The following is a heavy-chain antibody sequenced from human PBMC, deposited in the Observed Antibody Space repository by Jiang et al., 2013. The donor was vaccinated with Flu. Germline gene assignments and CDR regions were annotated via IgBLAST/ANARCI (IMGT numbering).Heavy chain of an antibody. Sequence: PGLVKPSETLSLTCTVSGGSISSYYWSWIRQPAGKGLEWIGRIYTSGSTNYNPSLKSRVTMSVDTSKNQFSLKLSSVTAADTAVYYCARDRDYGDYDLYWYFDLWGRGTLVTVSS. CDR1: GGSISSYY. CDR2: IYTSGST. CDR3: ARDRDYGDYDLYWYFDL. J-gene: IGHJ2*01. D-gene: IGHD4-17*01. V-gene: IGHV4-4*07.